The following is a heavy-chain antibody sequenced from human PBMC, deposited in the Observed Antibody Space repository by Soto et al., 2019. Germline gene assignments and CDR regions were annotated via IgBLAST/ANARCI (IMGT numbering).Heavy chain of an antibody. Sequence: SGESLKISCAASGFTFSSYAMHWVRQAPGKGLEWVAAISYDGPNQYYGDSVKGRFTISRDNSRNMLYLQMDSLRDEDTALYYCAKVEERWDLTLHYDSWGQGTLVTVSS. V-gene: IGHV3-30*18. CDR2: ISYDGPNQ. CDR3: AKVEERWDLTLHYDS. J-gene: IGHJ4*02. D-gene: IGHD1-26*01. CDR1: GFTFSSYA.